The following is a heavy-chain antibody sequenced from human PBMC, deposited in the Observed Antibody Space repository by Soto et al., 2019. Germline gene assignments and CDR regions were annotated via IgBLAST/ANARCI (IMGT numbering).Heavy chain of an antibody. CDR3: ASMVRGVIIGFDP. V-gene: IGHV4-34*01. CDR1: GGSFSGYY. D-gene: IGHD3-10*01. Sequence: SETLSLTCAVYGGSFSGYYWSWIRQPPGKGLEWIGEINHSGSTNYNPSLKSRVTISVDTSKNQFSLKLSSVTAADTAVYYCASMVRGVIIGFDPWGQGTLVTVSS. J-gene: IGHJ5*02. CDR2: INHSGST.